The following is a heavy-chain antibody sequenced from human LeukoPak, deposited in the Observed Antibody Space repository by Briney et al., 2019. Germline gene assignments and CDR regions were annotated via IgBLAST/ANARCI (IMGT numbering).Heavy chain of an antibody. CDR1: GGSINNYY. V-gene: IGHV4-4*07. CDR3: ARANDYYYYMDV. D-gene: IGHD3-16*01. Sequence: SETLSLTCTVSGGSINNYYWTWIRQPAGKGLEGVGRTYSTGSTNYNPSLKSRVTMSVDTSRNHFSLKLSSVTAADTAVYYCARANDYYYYMDVWGKGTTVIVSS. J-gene: IGHJ6*03. CDR2: TYSTGST.